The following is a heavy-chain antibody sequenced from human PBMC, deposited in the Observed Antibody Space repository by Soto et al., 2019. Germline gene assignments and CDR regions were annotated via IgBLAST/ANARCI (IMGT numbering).Heavy chain of an antibody. CDR3: GKRSLIMATT. CDR2: IDNGGNT. V-gene: IGHV4-39*01. D-gene: IGHD3-16*01. J-gene: IGHJ4*02. CDR1: GRTFNINADF. Sequence: SETLSLTCTVSGRTFNINADFWYLAWIRQPPGKGLEWIGSIDNGGNTHYNAPLKSRVIISADTSKNQFSLSLNSVTAADTAVYYCGKRSLIMATTWGQGIQSIVSS.